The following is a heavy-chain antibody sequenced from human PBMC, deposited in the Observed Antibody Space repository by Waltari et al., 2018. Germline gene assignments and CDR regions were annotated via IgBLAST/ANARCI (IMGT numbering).Heavy chain of an antibody. CDR1: GFIVSNNY. Sequence: EVQLVESGGGLIQPGGSLSLSCAASGFIVSNNYMSWVRQAPGKGLGWVSVTKGGGNTFYSDSVKGRFTISTDDSSNTLSLQMNSLRVEDTAVYYCASDPGFANGMDGWGQGTTVTVSS. V-gene: IGHV3-53*01. J-gene: IGHJ6*02. CDR3: ASDPGFANGMDG. CDR2: TKGGGNT.